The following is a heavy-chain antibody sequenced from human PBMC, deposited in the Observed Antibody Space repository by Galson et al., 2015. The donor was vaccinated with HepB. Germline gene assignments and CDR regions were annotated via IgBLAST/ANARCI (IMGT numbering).Heavy chain of an antibody. V-gene: IGHV1-18*01. CDR3: ARGGRNYDSLTGSYSYSAMDV. CDR2: ISDYNGNT. CDR1: GYAFMTYG. D-gene: IGHD3-9*01. J-gene: IGHJ6*02. Sequence: SVKVSCKASGYAFMTYGISWVRQAPGHGLEWMGWISDYNGNTNYAQRLQGRFTVTTDPSTRTVYMELRRLRSDDTAVYFCARGGRNYDSLTGSYSYSAMDVWGQGTAVIVSS.